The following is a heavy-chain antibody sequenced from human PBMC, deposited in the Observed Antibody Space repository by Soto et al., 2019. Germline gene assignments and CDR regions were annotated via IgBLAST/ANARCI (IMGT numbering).Heavy chain of an antibody. J-gene: IGHJ3*02. CDR3: ASWHLREHAYDI. D-gene: IGHD4-17*01. Sequence: GGSLRLSCAASGFTVSSNYMNWVRQAPGKGLEWVSIIYSDGTTYYADSVKGRFTISRDNFKTIVYLQMNGLRPDDTAVYYCASWHLREHAYDIWGQGTAVTVSS. CDR2: IYSDGTT. V-gene: IGHV3-53*01. CDR1: GFTVSSNY.